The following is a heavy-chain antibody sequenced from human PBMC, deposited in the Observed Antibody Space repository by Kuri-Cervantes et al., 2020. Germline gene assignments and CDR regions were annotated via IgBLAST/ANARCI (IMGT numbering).Heavy chain of an antibody. D-gene: IGHD3-3*01. J-gene: IGHJ6*02. CDR3: ARDPRPSYYDFWSGSYGMDV. CDR1: GFTFSSYG. V-gene: IGHV3-33*01. Sequence: GGSLRLSCAASGFTFSSYGMHWVRQAPGKGLEWVAVIWYDGSNKYYADPVKGRFTISRDNSKNTLYLQMNSLRAEDTAVYYCARDPRPSYYDFWSGSYGMDVWGQGTTVTVSS. CDR2: IWYDGSNK.